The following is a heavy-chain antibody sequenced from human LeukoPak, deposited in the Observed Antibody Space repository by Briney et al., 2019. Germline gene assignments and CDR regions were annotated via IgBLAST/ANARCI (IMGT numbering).Heavy chain of an antibody. Sequence: SETLSLTRTVSGGSISSSSYYWGWIRQPRREWMEWIGSIYYSGSTYYNPSLKSRVTISVDTSKNQFSLKLSSVTAADTAVYYCARHAGVGATLYYYYYYMDVWGKGTTVTVSS. CDR1: GGSISSSSYY. CDR2: IYYSGST. D-gene: IGHD1-26*01. J-gene: IGHJ6*03. V-gene: IGHV4-39*01. CDR3: ARHAGVGATLYYYYYYMDV.